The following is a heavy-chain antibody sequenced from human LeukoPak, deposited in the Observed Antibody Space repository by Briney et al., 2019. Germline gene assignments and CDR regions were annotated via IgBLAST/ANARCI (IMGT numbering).Heavy chain of an antibody. CDR2: INHSGST. J-gene: IGHJ4*02. D-gene: IGHD6-19*01. V-gene: IGHV4-34*01. CDR1: GGSFSGYY. Sequence: SETLSLTCAVYGGSFSGYYWSWIRQPPGKGLEWIGEINHSGSTNHNPSLKSRVTISVDTSKNQFSLKLSSVTAADTAVYYCASTNSSGWSLFDYWGQGTLVTVSS. CDR3: ASTNSSGWSLFDY.